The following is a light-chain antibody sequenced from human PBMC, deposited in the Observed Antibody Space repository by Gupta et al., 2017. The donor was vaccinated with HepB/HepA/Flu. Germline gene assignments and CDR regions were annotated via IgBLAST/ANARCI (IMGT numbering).Light chain of an antibody. CDR2: DDS. J-gene: IGLJ3*02. CDR3: QVWDSSSDWV. V-gene: IGLV3-21*03. CDR1: NIGSKS. Sequence: SYVLTLPRSASEAPGKTATITCGGNNIGSKSVHWYQQKPGQAILLVVYDDSDRPSGIPARFSGSNSGNTATLTISWVEAGDDADYYCQVWDSSSDWVFGGGTKLTVL.